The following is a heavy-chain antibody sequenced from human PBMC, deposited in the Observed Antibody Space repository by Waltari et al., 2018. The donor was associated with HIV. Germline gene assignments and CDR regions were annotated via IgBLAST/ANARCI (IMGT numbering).Heavy chain of an antibody. V-gene: IGHV3-7*01. CDR3: ARSPYYYDSSGYYLFYFDY. J-gene: IGHJ4*02. CDR2: IKQDGSEK. D-gene: IGHD3-22*01. CDR1: GFTLSGYW. Sequence: EVQLVESGGGLVQPGGSLRLSCAASGFTLSGYWLSWVRKAPGKGLEWVANIKQDGSEKYYVDSVKGRFTISRDNAKNSLYLQMNSLRAEDTAVYYCARSPYYYDSSGYYLFYFDYWGQGTLVTVSS.